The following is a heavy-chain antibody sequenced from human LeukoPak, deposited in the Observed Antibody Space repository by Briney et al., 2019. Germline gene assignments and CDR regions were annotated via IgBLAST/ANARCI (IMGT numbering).Heavy chain of an antibody. CDR2: INHSGST. CDR3: ARGGVIRFLDY. J-gene: IGHJ4*02. V-gene: IGHV4-34*01. D-gene: IGHD3-3*01. CDR1: GGSFSGYY. Sequence: PSETLSLTCAVYGGSFSGYYWSWIRQPPGKGLEWIGEINHSGSTNYNPSLKSRVTISVDTSKNQFSLKLSSVTAADTAVYYCARGGVIRFLDYWGQGTLVTVSS.